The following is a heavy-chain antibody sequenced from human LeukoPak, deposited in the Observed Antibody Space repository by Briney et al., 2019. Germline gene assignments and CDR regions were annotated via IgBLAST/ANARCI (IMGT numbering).Heavy chain of an antibody. CDR2: IYYSGST. CDR3: ARVEVVGAPDAFDI. Sequence: SETLSLTCTVSGGSISSSSYYWGWIRQPPGKGLGWIGSIYYSGSTYYNPSLKSRVTISVDTSKNQFSLKLSSVTAADTAVYYCARVEVVGAPDAFDIWGQGTMVTVSS. J-gene: IGHJ3*02. D-gene: IGHD1-26*01. V-gene: IGHV4-39*01. CDR1: GGSISSSSYY.